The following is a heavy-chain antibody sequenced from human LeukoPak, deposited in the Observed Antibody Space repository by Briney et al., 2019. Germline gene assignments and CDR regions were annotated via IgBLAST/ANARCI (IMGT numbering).Heavy chain of an antibody. D-gene: IGHD1-7*01. CDR3: ARVNGGLELRLFDY. V-gene: IGHV3-48*04. J-gene: IGHJ4*02. Sequence: PGGCVGLSCVSCGITFRSYSMNGVRQPPARGREGVSYISSSGSTMYYTDSVKGRFTISRDNAKDSLYLQMNSLRAEDTAVYYCARVNGGLELRLFDYWGQGTLVTVSS. CDR1: GITFRSYS. CDR2: ISSSGSTM.